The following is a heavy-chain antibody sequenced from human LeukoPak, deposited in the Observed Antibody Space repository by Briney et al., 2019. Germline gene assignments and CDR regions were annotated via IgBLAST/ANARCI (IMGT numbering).Heavy chain of an antibody. CDR3: ASQQQFLPGIRY. D-gene: IGHD6-13*01. CDR2: ISSSSSYI. Sequence: GGSLRLSCAASGFTFSSYRMNWVRQAPGKGLEWVSSISSSSSYIYYADSVKGRFTISRDNAKNSLYLQMNSLRAEDTAVYYCASQQQFLPGIRYWGQGTLVTVSS. CDR1: GFTFSSYR. V-gene: IGHV3-21*01. J-gene: IGHJ4*02.